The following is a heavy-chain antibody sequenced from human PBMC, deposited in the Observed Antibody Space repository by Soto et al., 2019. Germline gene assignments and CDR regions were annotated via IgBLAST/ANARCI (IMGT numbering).Heavy chain of an antibody. CDR3: ARGDYDILTGYYRGFDY. CDR2: INHSGST. D-gene: IGHD3-9*01. Sequence: SETLSLTCAVYGGSLSGYYWSWIRQPPGKGLEWIGEINHSGSTNYNPSLKSRVTISVDTSKNQFSLKLSSVTAADTAVYYCARGDYDILTGYYRGFDYWGQGTLVTVSS. V-gene: IGHV4-34*01. J-gene: IGHJ4*02. CDR1: GGSLSGYY.